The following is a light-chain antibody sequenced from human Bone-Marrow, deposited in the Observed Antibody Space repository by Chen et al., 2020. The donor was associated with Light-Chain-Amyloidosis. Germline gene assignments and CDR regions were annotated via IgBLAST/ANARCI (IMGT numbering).Light chain of an antibody. CDR1: QTISSNY. V-gene: IGKV3-20*01. CDR2: GAS. CDR3: QQYGSSPYT. J-gene: IGKJ2*01. Sequence: EIVLTQSPATLSLSPGERATLSCWASQTISSNYLAWYQQKPGQAPRLVIFGASSRASGIPARFGGSGSGTDFTLTISRLEPEDFAVYYCQQYGSSPYTFGQGTKLEIK.